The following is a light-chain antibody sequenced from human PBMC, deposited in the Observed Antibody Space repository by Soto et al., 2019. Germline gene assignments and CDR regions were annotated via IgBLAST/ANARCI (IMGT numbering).Light chain of an antibody. CDR2: AAS. CDR1: HDISTL. CDR3: QKYSSAPFA. J-gene: IGKJ5*01. V-gene: IGKV1-27*01. Sequence: DIQLTQSPSLLSASVGDRVTITCRASHDISTLLAWYQQKPGKVPKLLIYAASTLQSGVPSRFSGSGSGTDFTLTISSLQPEDVATYYCQKYSSAPFAFGQGTRLEIK.